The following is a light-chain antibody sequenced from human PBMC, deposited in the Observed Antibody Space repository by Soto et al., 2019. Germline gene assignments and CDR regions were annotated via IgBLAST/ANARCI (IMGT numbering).Light chain of an antibody. CDR2: GVS. CDR3: QQSGDTPT. CDR1: QTVNSNF. Sequence: EVVLTQSPGTLSLSPGERATLYCRSSQTVNSNFLAWYQQKPGQAPRLLLYGVSNRATGIPDRFSGSGSGTDITLTISRLEPEDFAVYYCQQSGDTPTFGQGTKVDIK. J-gene: IGKJ1*01. V-gene: IGKV3-20*01.